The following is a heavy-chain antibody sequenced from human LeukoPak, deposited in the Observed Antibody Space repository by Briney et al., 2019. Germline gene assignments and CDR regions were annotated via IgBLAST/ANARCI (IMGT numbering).Heavy chain of an antibody. V-gene: IGHV3-23*01. Sequence: PGGSLRLSCAASGFTFSSYAMSWVRQAPGKGLEWVSAISGSGGSTYYADSVKGRFTISRDNSKNTVYLQMNSLRAEDTAVYYCAKGFSRGWSIDYWGQGTLVTVSS. CDR3: AKGFSRGWSIDY. J-gene: IGHJ4*02. D-gene: IGHD6-19*01. CDR2: ISGSGGST. CDR1: GFTFSSYA.